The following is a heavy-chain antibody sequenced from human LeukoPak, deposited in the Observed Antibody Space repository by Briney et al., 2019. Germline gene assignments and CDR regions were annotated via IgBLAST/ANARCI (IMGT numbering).Heavy chain of an antibody. J-gene: IGHJ4*02. Sequence: SETLSLTCTVSGGSVSSGSYYWSWIRQPPGKGLEWIGYIYYSGSTNYNPSLKSRVTISVDTSKNQFSLKLSSVTAADTAVYYCARGTVGAADYWGQGTLVTVSS. CDR2: IYYSGST. CDR1: GGSVSSGSYY. CDR3: ARGTVGAADY. D-gene: IGHD1-26*01. V-gene: IGHV4-61*01.